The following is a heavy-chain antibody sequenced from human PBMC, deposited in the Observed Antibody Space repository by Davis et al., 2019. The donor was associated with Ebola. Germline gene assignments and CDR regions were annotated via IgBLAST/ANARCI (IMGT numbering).Heavy chain of an antibody. V-gene: IGHV5-51*01. D-gene: IGHD2-15*01. J-gene: IGHJ3*02. CDR3: ASSMVVAATRGDAFDI. CDR2: IYPGDSDT. Sequence: AASLKISSKGSGYCSTSYWICWVRQMPGQGLEWMGIIYPGDSDTRYSPFFQGQVTSAADKTISTAYLQWSSLKASDTAMYYCASSMVVAATRGDAFDIWGQGTMVTVSS. CDR1: GYCSTSYW.